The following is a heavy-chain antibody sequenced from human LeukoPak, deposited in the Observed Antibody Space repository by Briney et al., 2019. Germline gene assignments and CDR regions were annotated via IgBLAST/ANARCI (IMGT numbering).Heavy chain of an antibody. D-gene: IGHD3-22*01. V-gene: IGHV1-8*01. CDR3: AGADSSGYYSRFDY. Sequence: ASVKVSCKASGHTFTSYDINWVRQATGQGLEWMGWMNPNSGNTGYAQKFQGRVTMTRNTSISTAYMELSSLRSEDTAVYYCAGADSSGYYSRFDYWGQGTLVTVSS. CDR1: GHTFTSYD. J-gene: IGHJ4*02. CDR2: MNPNSGNT.